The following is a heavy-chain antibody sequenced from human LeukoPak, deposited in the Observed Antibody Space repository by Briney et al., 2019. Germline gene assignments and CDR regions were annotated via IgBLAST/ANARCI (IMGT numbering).Heavy chain of an antibody. J-gene: IGHJ1*01. D-gene: IGHD4-17*01. Sequence: SVKVSCKASGGTFSSYAISWVRQAPGQGLEWMGGIIPIFGTANYAQKFQGRVTITTDESTSTAYMELSSLGSEDTAVYYCARDGDYGEYFQHWGQGTLVTVSS. CDR3: ARDGDYGEYFQH. CDR2: IIPIFGTA. V-gene: IGHV1-69*05. CDR1: GGTFSSYA.